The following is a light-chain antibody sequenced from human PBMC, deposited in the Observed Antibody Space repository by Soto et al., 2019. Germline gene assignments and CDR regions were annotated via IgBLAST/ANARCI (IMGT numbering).Light chain of an antibody. Sequence: QSVLTQPPSASGTPGQRVSISCSGSSSNIGTNTVNWYQQVPGTAPKLLMYSFNERPSGVPDRFSGSRSGTSASLAIRGLQFEDEGDYYCAAWDDSLKGYVFGTGTKVTV. CDR1: SSNIGTNT. CDR2: SFN. V-gene: IGLV1-44*01. J-gene: IGLJ1*01. CDR3: AAWDDSLKGYV.